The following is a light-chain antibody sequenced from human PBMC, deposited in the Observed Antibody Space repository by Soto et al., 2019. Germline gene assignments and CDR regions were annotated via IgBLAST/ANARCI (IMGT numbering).Light chain of an antibody. CDR2: AAS. Sequence: DIQMTQSPSSLSASVGDRVTITCRARQSSINYLNWYQRKPGKATKLLIYAASSLQSGVPSRFSGSESGTDFTLNISRLQPEDFATFYCQQSYSAPLTFGGGPRVEIK. V-gene: IGKV1-39*01. J-gene: IGKJ4*02. CDR3: QQSYSAPLT. CDR1: QSSINY.